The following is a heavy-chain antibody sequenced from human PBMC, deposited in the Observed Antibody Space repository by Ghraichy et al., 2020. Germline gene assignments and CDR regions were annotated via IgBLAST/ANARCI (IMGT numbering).Heavy chain of an antibody. CDR2: VSAYNNNT. CDR1: GFTFSSYA. D-gene: IGHD6-25*01. CDR3: AKEKQRNFDF. Sequence: LSLTCAASGFTFSSYAMSWVRQAPGKGLEWVSSVSAYNNNTYYTDSVKGRFTISRDNSRSTLYLQMNSLRDEDTAVYYCAKEKQRNFDFWGQGTLVTVSS. J-gene: IGHJ4*02. V-gene: IGHV3-23*01.